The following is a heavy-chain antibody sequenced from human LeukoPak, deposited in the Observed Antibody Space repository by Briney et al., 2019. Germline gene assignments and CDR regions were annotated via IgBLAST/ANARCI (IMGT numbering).Heavy chain of an antibody. CDR3: AKEGSGLFDYFDY. V-gene: IGHV3-30*18. Sequence: GGSLRLSCAASGFTFSSYEMNWVRQAPGKGLEWVAVISYDGSNKYYADSVKGRFTISRDNSKNTLYLQMNSLRAEDTAVYYCAKEGSGLFDYFDYWGQGTLVTVSS. CDR1: GFTFSSYE. CDR2: ISYDGSNK. J-gene: IGHJ4*02. D-gene: IGHD3-22*01.